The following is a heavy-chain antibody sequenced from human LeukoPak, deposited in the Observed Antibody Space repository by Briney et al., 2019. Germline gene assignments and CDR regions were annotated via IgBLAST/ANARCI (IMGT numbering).Heavy chain of an antibody. Sequence: SETLSLTCTVSGGSISSYYWSWIRQPPGKGLEWIGYIYYSGSTNYNPSLKSRLTISLDTSKNQFSLKLSSVTAADTAVYYCASSGGDSSGFFDYWGQGTLVTVSS. CDR3: ASSGGDSSGFFDY. V-gene: IGHV4-59*08. CDR2: IYYSGST. D-gene: IGHD3-22*01. CDR1: GGSISSYY. J-gene: IGHJ4*02.